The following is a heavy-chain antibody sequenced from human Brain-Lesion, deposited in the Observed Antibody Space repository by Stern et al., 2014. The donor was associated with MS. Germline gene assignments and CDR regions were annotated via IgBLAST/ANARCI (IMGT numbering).Heavy chain of an antibody. CDR2: SDHSGST. CDR3: ARFPASRPHVFDS. J-gene: IGHJ4*02. V-gene: IGHV4-4*02. CDR1: GGSISSSNW. Sequence: QVQLQESGPGLVKPSGTLSLTCAVSGGSISSSNWWSWVRQSPGKGLEWIGESDHSGSTIYNPSLKSRVTASVDKSKNRFSLTLRSVTAADTAVYFCARFPASRPHVFDSWGQGTLVTVSS. D-gene: IGHD6-13*01.